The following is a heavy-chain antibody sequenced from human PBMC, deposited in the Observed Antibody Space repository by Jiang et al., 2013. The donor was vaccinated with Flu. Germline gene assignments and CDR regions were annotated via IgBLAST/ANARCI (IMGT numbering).Heavy chain of an antibody. CDR1: GFIFSNYG. CDR2: IRPDGSSS. D-gene: IGHD3-10*01. V-gene: IGHV3-30*02. J-gene: IGHJ4*02. CDR3: AKDSASAWFGEDNY. Sequence: VQLLESGGGVVQPGGSLRLSCAASGFIFSNYGLHWVRQAPGKGLEWVALIRPDGSSSEYADSVRGRFTISRDNSKNTLFLQMNSLRAEDTAVYHCAKDSASAWFGEDNYWGQGTLVTVSS.